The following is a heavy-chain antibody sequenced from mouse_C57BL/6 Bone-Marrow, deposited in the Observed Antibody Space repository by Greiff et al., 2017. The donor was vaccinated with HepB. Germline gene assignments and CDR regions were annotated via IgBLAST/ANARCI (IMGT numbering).Heavy chain of an antibody. J-gene: IGHJ2*01. CDR3: ATSGY. Sequence: EVKLMESGGGLVKPGGSLKLSCAASGFTFSSYAMSWVRQTPEKRLEWVATISDGGSYTYYPDNVKGRFTISRDNAKNNLYLQMSHLESEDTAMYYCATSGYWGQGTTLTVSS. CDR1: GFTFSSYA. V-gene: IGHV5-4*03. CDR2: ISDGGSYT. D-gene: IGHD1-3*01.